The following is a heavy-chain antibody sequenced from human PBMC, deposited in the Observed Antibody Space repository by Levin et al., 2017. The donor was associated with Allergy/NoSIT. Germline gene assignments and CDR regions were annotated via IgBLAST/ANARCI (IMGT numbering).Heavy chain of an antibody. V-gene: IGHV4-4*07. CDR2: IYSSGST. CDR3: ARQINMTRGGLLDHHYGMDV. J-gene: IGHJ6*02. Sequence: RAGGSLRLSCTVSGGSISGYYWSWIRQPAGKGLEWIGRIYSSGSTSYNPSLKSRVTMSVDTSNNPFSLKLSSVTAADTAVYYCARQINMTRGGLLDHHYGMDVWGQGTTVSVSS. CDR1: GGSISGYY. D-gene: IGHD3-10*01.